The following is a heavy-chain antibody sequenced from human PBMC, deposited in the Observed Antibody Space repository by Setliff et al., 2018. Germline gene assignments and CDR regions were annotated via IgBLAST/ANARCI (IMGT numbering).Heavy chain of an antibody. CDR1: GYAFGSSG. CDR3: ATFRGYTYGYDY. CDR2: ISAYNSNT. Sequence: ASVKVSCKASGYAFGSSGISWVRQAPGQGLEWMGWISAYNSNTIYAQNFQGRVTMTTDASTNTAYMELRSLGSDDTAVYYCATFRGYTYGYDYWGQGTLVTVSS. J-gene: IGHJ4*02. D-gene: IGHD5-18*01. V-gene: IGHV1-18*01.